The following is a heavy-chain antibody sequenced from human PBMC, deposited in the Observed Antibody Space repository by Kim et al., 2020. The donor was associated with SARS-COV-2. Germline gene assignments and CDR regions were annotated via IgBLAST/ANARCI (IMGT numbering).Heavy chain of an antibody. Sequence: GGSLRLSCAASGFTFSTFWMSWVRQAPGKGLEWVANINQDGSEKYYVDSVKGRFTISRDNAKSSLYLQMNSLRAEDTAVYKCARARRTDYWGQGTLVTV. CDR1: GFTFSTFW. J-gene: IGHJ4*02. CDR3: ARARRTDY. CDR2: INQDGSEK. V-gene: IGHV3-7*01.